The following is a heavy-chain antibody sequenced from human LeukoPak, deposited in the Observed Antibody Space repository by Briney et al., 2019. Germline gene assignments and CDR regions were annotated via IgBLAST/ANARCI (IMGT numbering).Heavy chain of an antibody. CDR2: ISYDGSNK. Sequence: GGSLRLSCAASGFTFSSYGMHWVRQAPGKGLEWVAVISYDGSNKYYADSVKGRFTISRDNSKNTLYLQMNSLRAEDTAVYYCAKDHSDFWSGSISGFFDYWGQGTLVTVSS. J-gene: IGHJ4*02. CDR3: AKDHSDFWSGSISGFFDY. V-gene: IGHV3-30*18. CDR1: GFTFSSYG. D-gene: IGHD3-3*01.